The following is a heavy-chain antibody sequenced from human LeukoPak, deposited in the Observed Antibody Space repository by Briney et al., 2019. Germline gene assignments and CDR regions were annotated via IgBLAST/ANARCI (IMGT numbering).Heavy chain of an antibody. CDR2: MNPNSGNT. CDR1: GYTFTSYD. V-gene: IGHV1-8*03. D-gene: IGHD5-24*01. CDR3: ARAGQRWLQSGNSFDY. Sequence: ASVKVSCKASGYTFTSYDINWVRQATGQGLEWMGWMNPNSGNTGYAQKFQSRVTITRNTSISTAYMELSSLRSEDTAVYYCARAGQRWLQSGNSFDYWGQGTLVTVSS. J-gene: IGHJ4*02.